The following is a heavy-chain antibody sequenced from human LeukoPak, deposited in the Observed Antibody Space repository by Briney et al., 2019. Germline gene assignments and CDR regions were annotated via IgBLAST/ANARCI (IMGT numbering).Heavy chain of an antibody. V-gene: IGHV4-30-4*01. J-gene: IGHJ3*02. CDR1: GGSISSGDYY. Sequence: SETLSLTCTVSGGSISSGDYYWSWIRQPPGKGLEWIGYIYYSGSTYYNPSLKSRVTISVDTSKNQFSLKLSSVTAADTAVYYCARDRQQLVLNAFDIWGQGTMVTVSS. CDR2: IYYSGST. CDR3: ARDRQQLVLNAFDI. D-gene: IGHD6-13*01.